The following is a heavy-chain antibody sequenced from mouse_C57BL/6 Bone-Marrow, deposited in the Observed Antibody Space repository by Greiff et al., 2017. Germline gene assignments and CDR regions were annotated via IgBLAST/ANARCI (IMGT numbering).Heavy chain of an antibody. CDR3: ARRTVAFPYYAMDY. CDR2: IDPEDGET. CDR1: GFNIKDYY. Sequence: EVQLQQSGAELVKPGASVTLSCTASGFNIKDYYMHWVKQRTEQGLAWIGRIDPEDGETKYAPKFQGKATITADTSSNTAYLQLSSLTAEDTAVYYCARRTVAFPYYAMDYWGQGTSVTVSS. J-gene: IGHJ4*01. D-gene: IGHD1-1*01. V-gene: IGHV14-2*01.